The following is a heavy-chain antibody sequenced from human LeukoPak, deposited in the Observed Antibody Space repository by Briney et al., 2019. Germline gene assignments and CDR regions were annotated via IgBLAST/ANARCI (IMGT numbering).Heavy chain of an antibody. CDR2: IYSGGST. J-gene: IGHJ6*02. D-gene: IGHD2-15*01. CDR3: ASRYCSGGSCYSEDYYYYGMDV. Sequence: GGSLRLSCAASGFTVSSNYMCWVRQAPGKGLEWVSVIYSGGSTYYADSVKGRFTISRDNSKNTLYLQMNSLRAEDTAVYYCASRYCSGGSCYSEDYYYYGMDVWGQGTTVTVSS. CDR1: GFTVSSNY. V-gene: IGHV3-66*01.